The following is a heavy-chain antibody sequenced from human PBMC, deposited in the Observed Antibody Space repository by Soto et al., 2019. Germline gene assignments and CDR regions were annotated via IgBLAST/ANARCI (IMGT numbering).Heavy chain of an antibody. V-gene: IGHV1-8*01. J-gene: IGHJ4*02. CDR2: MNPNSGNT. CDR3: ARGPGGYCSGGSCYVGLTD. CDR1: GYTFTSYD. Sequence: QVQLVQSGAEVKKPGASVKVSCKSSGYTFTSYDINWVRQATGQGLELMVWMNPNSGNTGYAQKFQGRVTMTRNTSISTAYMELSSLRSEDTAVYYCARGPGGYCSGGSCYVGLTDWGQGTLVTVSS. D-gene: IGHD2-15*01.